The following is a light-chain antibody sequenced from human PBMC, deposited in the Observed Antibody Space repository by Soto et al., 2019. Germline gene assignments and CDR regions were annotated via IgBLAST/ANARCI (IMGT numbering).Light chain of an antibody. CDR1: QSISRW. J-gene: IGKJ1*01. CDR3: QQYYSYSPWT. Sequence: DIQMTQSPSTLSASLGDRVTITCRASQSISRWLAAYQQKTRKPPKSLIYKASSIESGVPSRFISSGSATKFIITISSLQPPDVATYYCQQYYSYSPWTFGQGTKVDIK. CDR2: KAS. V-gene: IGKV1-5*03.